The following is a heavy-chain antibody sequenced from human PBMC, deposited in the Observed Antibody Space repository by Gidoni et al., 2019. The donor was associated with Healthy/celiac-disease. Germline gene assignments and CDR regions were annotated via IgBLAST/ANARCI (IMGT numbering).Heavy chain of an antibody. D-gene: IGHD6-13*01. J-gene: IGHJ4*02. Sequence: QVQLVQSGAAVKKSGSSVTVSCKASGGTFSSYAISWVRQAPGQGLEWMGGIIPIFGTANYAQKFQGRVTITADESTSTAYMELSSLRSEDTAVYYCARGGIAAAGLNYWGQGTLVTVSS. CDR3: ARGGIAAAGLNY. CDR2: IIPIFGTA. CDR1: GGTFSSYA. V-gene: IGHV1-69*01.